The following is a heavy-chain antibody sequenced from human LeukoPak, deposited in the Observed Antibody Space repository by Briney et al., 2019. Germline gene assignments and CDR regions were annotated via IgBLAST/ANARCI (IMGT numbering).Heavy chain of an antibody. D-gene: IGHD3-22*01. CDR3: AKEYYYDSSGYWSEAFDI. Sequence: PGGSLRLSCAASGFTFSGYAMSWARQAPGKGLEWVSAISGSGGSTYYADSVKGRFTISRDNSKNTLYLQMNSLRAEDTAVYYCAKEYYYDSSGYWSEAFDIWGQGTMVTVSS. CDR2: ISGSGGST. CDR1: GFTFSGYA. V-gene: IGHV3-23*01. J-gene: IGHJ3*02.